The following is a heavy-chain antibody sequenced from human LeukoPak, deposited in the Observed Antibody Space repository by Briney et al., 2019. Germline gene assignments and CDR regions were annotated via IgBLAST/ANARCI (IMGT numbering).Heavy chain of an antibody. V-gene: IGHV4-30-4*01. CDR2: NYYSGNT. CDR1: LGSLNSGVYY. J-gene: IGHJ5*02. D-gene: IGHD4-17*01. CDR3: ARDALNTCGDHGWFDP. Sequence: SGTLSLTRTVSLGSLNSGVYYWSWIRPPPGEGLEWIGYNYYSGNTYYNPSLNSRVTISVHTYKKQFSLKLTSVPAADTAVYYCARDALNTCGDHGWFDPWGQGTLVTVSS.